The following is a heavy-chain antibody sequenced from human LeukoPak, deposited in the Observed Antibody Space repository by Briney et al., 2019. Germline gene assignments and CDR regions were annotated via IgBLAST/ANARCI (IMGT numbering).Heavy chain of an antibody. D-gene: IGHD3-22*01. CDR3: ARGVLYYYDSSGYRFDY. J-gene: IGHJ4*02. Sequence: PGGSLRLSCAASGSTFSSYAMSWVRQAPGKGLEWVSAISGSGGSTYYADSVKGRFTISRDNSKNTLYLQMNSLRAEDTAVYYCARGVLYYYDSSGYRFDYWGQGTLVTVSS. CDR2: ISGSGGST. CDR1: GSTFSSYA. V-gene: IGHV3-23*01.